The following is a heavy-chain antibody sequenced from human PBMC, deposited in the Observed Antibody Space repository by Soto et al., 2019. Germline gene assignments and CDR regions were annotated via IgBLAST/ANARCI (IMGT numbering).Heavy chain of an antibody. V-gene: IGHV3-53*04. J-gene: IGHJ3*02. CDR1: GFTVSSNY. CDR2: IYSGGST. D-gene: IGHD2-15*01. Sequence: EVQLVESGGGLVQPGGSLRLSCAASGFTVSSNYMSWVRQAPGKGLEWVSVIYSGGSTYYADSVKGRFTISRHNSKNTLYLQMNSLRAEDTAVYYCARASLGYCSGGSCYSGPFDIWGQGTMVTVSS. CDR3: ARASLGYCSGGSCYSGPFDI.